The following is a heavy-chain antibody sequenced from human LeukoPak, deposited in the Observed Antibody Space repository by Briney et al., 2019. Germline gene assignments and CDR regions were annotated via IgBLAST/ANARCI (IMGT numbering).Heavy chain of an antibody. CDR1: GFTFTDYA. V-gene: IGHV3-30*01. CDR2: ISYSGE. J-gene: IGHJ3*01. D-gene: IGHD1-14*01. Sequence: GGSLRLSCAASGFTFTDYAFHWVRQAPGKGLEWVTIISYSGESYADSVRGRFAISRDNSKNTVYLQMDSLRADDTAMYYCARNHSNQNVFDVWGKGTMVTVSS. CDR3: ARNHSNQNVFDV.